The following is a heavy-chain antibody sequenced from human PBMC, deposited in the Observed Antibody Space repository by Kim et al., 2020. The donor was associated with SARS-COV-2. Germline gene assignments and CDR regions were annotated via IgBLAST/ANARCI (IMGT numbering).Heavy chain of an antibody. CDR2: IIPIFGTA. CDR3: AEGDYSSGWLYDWFDP. CDR1: GCTFSSYA. V-gene: IGHV1-69*13. J-gene: IGHJ5*02. D-gene: IGHD6-19*01. Sequence: SVKVSCKASGCTFSSYAISWVRQAPGQGLEWMGGIIPIFGTANYAQKFQGRVTITADESTSTAYMELSSLRSEDTAVYYCAEGDYSSGWLYDWFDPWGQGTLVTVSS.